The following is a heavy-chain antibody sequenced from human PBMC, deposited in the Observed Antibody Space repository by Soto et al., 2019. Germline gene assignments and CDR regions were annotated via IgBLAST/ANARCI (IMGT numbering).Heavy chain of an antibody. V-gene: IGHV4-39*01. Sequence: QLQLQESGPGLVKPSETLSLTCTVSGGSISSSSYYWGWIRQPPGKGLEWIGSIYYSGSTYYNPSLKSRVTISVDTSKNQFSLKLSSVTAADTAVYYCARQDIVLMVYAKDYWGQGTLVTVSS. J-gene: IGHJ4*02. CDR3: ARQDIVLMVYAKDY. CDR1: GGSISSSSYY. D-gene: IGHD2-8*01. CDR2: IYYSGST.